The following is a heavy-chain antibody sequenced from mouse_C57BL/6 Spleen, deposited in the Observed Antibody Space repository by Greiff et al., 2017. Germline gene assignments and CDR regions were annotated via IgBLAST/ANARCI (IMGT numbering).Heavy chain of an antibody. CDR1: GYTFTSYW. Sequence: VQLQQSGTVLARPGASVKMSCKTSGYTFTSYWMHWVKQRPGQGLEWIGAIYPGNSDTSYNQKFKGKAKLTAVTSASTAYMELSSLTNEDSAVYYCTRDYCGRVWYFDVWGTGTTVTVSS. CDR3: TRDYCGRVWYFDV. D-gene: IGHD1-1*01. J-gene: IGHJ1*03. V-gene: IGHV1-5*01. CDR2: IYPGNSDT.